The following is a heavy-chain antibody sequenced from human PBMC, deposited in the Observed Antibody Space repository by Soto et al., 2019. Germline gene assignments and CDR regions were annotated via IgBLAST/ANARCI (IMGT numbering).Heavy chain of an antibody. V-gene: IGHV4-59*01. Sequence: SETLSLTCSVSGASITTYYWSWIRQPPGKGLEWIGSISYSGSTKYNPSLESRVMISLDTSKSQFSLRLTSVTAADTALYYCARDWDSSGLFDPWGQGALVTVSS. CDR1: GASITTYY. CDR3: ARDWDSSGLFDP. J-gene: IGHJ5*02. CDR2: ISYSGST. D-gene: IGHD3-10*01.